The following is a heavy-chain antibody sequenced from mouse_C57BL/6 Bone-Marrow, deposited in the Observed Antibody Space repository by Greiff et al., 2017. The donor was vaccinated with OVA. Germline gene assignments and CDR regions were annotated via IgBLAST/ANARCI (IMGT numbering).Heavy chain of an antibody. D-gene: IGHD1-1*02. V-gene: IGHV1-42*01. Sequence: VQLQQSGPELVKPGASVKISCKASGYSFTGYYMNWVKQSPEKSLEWIGEINPSTGGTTYNQKFKAKATLTVDKSSSTAYMQLKSLTSEDSAVYYCARTLWSDYWGQGTTLTVSS. J-gene: IGHJ2*01. CDR1: GYSFTGYY. CDR2: INPSTGGT. CDR3: ARTLWSDY.